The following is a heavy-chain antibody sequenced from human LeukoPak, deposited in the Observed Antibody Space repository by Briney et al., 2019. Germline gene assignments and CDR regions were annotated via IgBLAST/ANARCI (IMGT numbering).Heavy chain of an antibody. J-gene: IGHJ6*03. CDR3: ARDSGASNYYYYYMDV. D-gene: IGHD3-10*01. CDR1: GGSINTYY. V-gene: IGHV4-59*01. Sequence: PSETLSLTCTVSGGSINTYYWSWIRQPPGKGLEWIGYIYYSGSTNYNPSLKSRVTISVDTSKNQFSLKLTSVTAADTAVYYCARDSGASNYYYYYMDVWGEGTTVTVSS. CDR2: IYYSGST.